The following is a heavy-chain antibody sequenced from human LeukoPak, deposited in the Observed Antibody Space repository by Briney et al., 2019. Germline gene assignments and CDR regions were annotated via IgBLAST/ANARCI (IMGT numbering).Heavy chain of an antibody. Sequence: GGSLRPSCAASGFVVSDYGMHWVRQAPGKGLEWVAFVRNDGSNEYYVGSVKGRFTISRDKSKNTVYLQMNSLRVEDTAVYSCAKESDSGYHSEGPKNWGLGTLVTVSS. CDR3: AKESDSGYHSEGPKN. CDR1: GFVVSDYG. D-gene: IGHD5-12*01. J-gene: IGHJ4*02. V-gene: IGHV3-30*02. CDR2: VRNDGSNE.